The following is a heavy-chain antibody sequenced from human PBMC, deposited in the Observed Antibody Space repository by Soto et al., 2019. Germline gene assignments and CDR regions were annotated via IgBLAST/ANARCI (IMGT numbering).Heavy chain of an antibody. CDR2: ISGSGGST. J-gene: IGHJ4*02. CDR1: GFTFSSYA. D-gene: IGHD3-3*01. CDR3: AKVRHVMEWLSSFDY. Sequence: GGSLRLSCAVSGFTFSSYAMSWVRQAPGKGLEWVSAISGSGGSTYYADSVKGRFTISRDNSKNTLYLQMNSLRAEDTAVYYCAKVRHVMEWLSSFDYWGQGTLVTVSS. V-gene: IGHV3-23*01.